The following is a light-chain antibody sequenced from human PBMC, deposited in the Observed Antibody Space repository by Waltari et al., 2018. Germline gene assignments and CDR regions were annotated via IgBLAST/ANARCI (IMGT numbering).Light chain of an antibody. J-gene: IGKJ1*01. Sequence: DIQMTQSPSTLSASVGDAVTITCRASQSIANWLAWYQQKPGTAPKLLIYMASTLESGVPSRFRCSASGTEFTLTISSLQPDDFATYYCLRYDSYVWKFGQGTKVEIK. CDR3: LRYDSYVWK. V-gene: IGKV1-5*03. CDR2: MAS. CDR1: QSIANW.